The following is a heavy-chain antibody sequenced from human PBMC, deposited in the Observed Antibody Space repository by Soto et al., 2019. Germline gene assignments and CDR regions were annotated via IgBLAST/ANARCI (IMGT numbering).Heavy chain of an antibody. Sequence: TLSLTCTVSGGSISSYYWSWIRQPPGKGLEWIGYIYYSGITNYNPSLKSRVTISVDTSKNQFSLKLSSVTAADTAVYYCARAWGYAFDIWGQGTMVTVSS. D-gene: IGHD7-27*01. CDR1: GGSISSYY. CDR2: IYYSGIT. V-gene: IGHV4-59*01. CDR3: ARAWGYAFDI. J-gene: IGHJ3*02.